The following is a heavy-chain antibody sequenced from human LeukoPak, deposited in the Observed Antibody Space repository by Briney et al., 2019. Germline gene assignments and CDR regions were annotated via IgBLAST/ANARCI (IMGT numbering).Heavy chain of an antibody. V-gene: IGHV3-66*01. J-gene: IGHJ4*02. Sequence: PGGSLRLSCAASVFSVSRNYMTWVRQAPGEGLEWVSLIYSGGSTSYADSVKGRFTISRDNSKNTLYLQMNSLRAEDTAVYYCARKTDHQTGGDYWGQGTLVTVSS. D-gene: IGHD1-1*01. CDR1: VFSVSRNY. CDR3: ARKTDHQTGGDY. CDR2: IYSGGST.